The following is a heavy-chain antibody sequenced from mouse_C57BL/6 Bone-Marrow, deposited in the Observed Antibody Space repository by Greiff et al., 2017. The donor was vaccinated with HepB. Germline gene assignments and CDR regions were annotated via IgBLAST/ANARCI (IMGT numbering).Heavy chain of an antibody. CDR1: GYTFTSYG. J-gene: IGHJ1*03. CDR3: AREEFITTGVKYFDV. V-gene: IGHV1-81*01. D-gene: IGHD1-1*01. CDR2: IYPRSGNT. Sequence: QVQLQQSGAELARPGASVKLSCKASGYTFTSYGISWVKQRTGQGLEWIGEIYPRSGNTYYNEKFKGKATLTADKSSSTAYMELRSLTSEDSAVYFCAREEFITTGVKYFDVWGTGTTGTVSS.